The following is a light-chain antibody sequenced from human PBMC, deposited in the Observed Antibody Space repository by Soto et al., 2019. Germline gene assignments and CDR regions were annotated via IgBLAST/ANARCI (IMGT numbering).Light chain of an antibody. Sequence: DSQTIHSRATLSXXVGDXVTVXXRASQSISSRLAWDEQKPGKAAKLLIYHASILESEVPSRFGPSGSGTEFTLTLRHLQSPDFAVYYCQPYYNLPRTFGQGTKLDIK. J-gene: IGKJ1*01. CDR2: HAS. V-gene: IGKV1-5*01. CDR1: QSISSR. CDR3: QPYYNLPRT.